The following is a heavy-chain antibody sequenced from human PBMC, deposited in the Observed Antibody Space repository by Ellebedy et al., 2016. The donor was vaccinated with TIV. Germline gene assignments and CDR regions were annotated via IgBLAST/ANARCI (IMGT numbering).Heavy chain of an antibody. CDR2: IRYDGINK. CDR1: GFTFSTYG. Sequence: GESLKISCAASGFTFSTYGMHWVRQAPGKGLQWVAFIRYDGINKDYADSVKGRFTISRDNSKSTLYLLMNSLRAEDTAVYYCARGVTSKAQFDFWGQGTLVTVSS. J-gene: IGHJ4*02. D-gene: IGHD2-21*02. CDR3: ARGVTSKAQFDF. V-gene: IGHV3-30*02.